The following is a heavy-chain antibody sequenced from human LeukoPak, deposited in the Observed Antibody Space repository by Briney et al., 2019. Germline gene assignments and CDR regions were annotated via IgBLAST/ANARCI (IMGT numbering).Heavy chain of an antibody. J-gene: IGHJ6*02. D-gene: IGHD2-8*01. CDR2: MNPNSGNT. V-gene: IGHV1-8*01. CDR1: GYTFTSYD. CDR3: ARGAYCTNGVCYTPHYYYYYGMDV. Sequence: GASVKVSCKASGYTFTSYDINWVRQATGQGLEWMGWMNPNSGNTGYAQKFQGRVTVTRNTSISTAYMELSSLRSEDTAVYYCARGAYCTNGVCYTPHYYYYYGMDVWGQGTTVTVSS.